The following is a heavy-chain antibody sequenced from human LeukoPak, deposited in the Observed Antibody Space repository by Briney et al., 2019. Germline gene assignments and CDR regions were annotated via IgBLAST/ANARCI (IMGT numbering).Heavy chain of an antibody. CDR2: IIPIFGTA. J-gene: IGHJ5*02. Sequence: ASVKVSCKASGGTFSSYAISWVRQAPGQGLEWMGGIIPIFGTANYAQKFQGRVTITADESTSTAYMELSSLRSENTAVYYCASSSGGSYEDWFDPWGQGTLVTVSS. D-gene: IGHD1-26*01. CDR1: GGTFSSYA. CDR3: ASSSGGSYEDWFDP. V-gene: IGHV1-69*13.